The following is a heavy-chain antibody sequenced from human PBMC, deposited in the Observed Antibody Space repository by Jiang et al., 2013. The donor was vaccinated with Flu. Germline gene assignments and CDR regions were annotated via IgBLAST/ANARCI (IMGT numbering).Heavy chain of an antibody. CDR3: ARDLITMVRGVIPFDY. D-gene: IGHD3-10*01. J-gene: IGHJ4*02. Sequence: GAEVKKPGASVKVSCKASGYTFTGYYMHWVRQAPGQGLEWMGWINPNSGGTNYAQKFQGRVTMTRDTSISTAYMELSRLRSDDTAVYYCARDLITMVRGVIPFDYWGQGTLVTVSS. CDR1: GYTFTGYY. V-gene: IGHV1-2*02. CDR2: INPNSGGT.